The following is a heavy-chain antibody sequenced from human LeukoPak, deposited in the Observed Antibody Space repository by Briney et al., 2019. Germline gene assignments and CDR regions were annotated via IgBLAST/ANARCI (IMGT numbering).Heavy chain of an antibody. CDR1: GFTFSSYA. J-gene: IGHJ4*02. D-gene: IGHD4-11*01. V-gene: IGHV3-30*03. CDR3: ARDVGKDTITTEIAY. Sequence: PGGSLRLSCAASGFTFSSYAMSWVRQAPGKGLEWVAVISADGKNKNCADSVKGRFTISRDKSTLYLEMNDLKPEDTALYYCARDVGKDTITTEIAYWGQGTLVTVSS. CDR2: ISADGKNK.